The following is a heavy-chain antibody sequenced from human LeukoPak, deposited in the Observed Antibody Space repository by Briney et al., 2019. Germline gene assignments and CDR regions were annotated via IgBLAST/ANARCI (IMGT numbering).Heavy chain of an antibody. V-gene: IGHV3-49*03. D-gene: IGHD3-22*01. J-gene: IGHJ6*03. Sequence: PGRSLRLSCTASGFTFGDYAMSWFRQAPGKGLEWVGFIRSKAYGGTTEYAASVKGRFTISRDDSKSIAYLQMNSLKTEDTAVYYCTGYYYDSSGYYSHYYYYMDVWGKGTTVTVSS. CDR3: TGYYYDSSGYYSHYYYYMDV. CDR2: IRSKAYGGTT. CDR1: GFTFGDYA.